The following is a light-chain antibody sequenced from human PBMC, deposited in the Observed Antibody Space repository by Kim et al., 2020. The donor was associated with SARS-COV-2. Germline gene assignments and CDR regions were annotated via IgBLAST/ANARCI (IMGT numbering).Light chain of an antibody. J-gene: IGKJ2*01. V-gene: IGKV3D-15*01. CDR1: QCISNN. Sequence: SVSPWESAPLSCRASQCISNNLALSQQKPGRAPRLLIYGASTSATAIPARFSGSRSGTEFTLHISSLQSEDFAVYYCQQYNTWPYTFGQGTKLEI. CDR2: GAS. CDR3: QQYNTWPYT.